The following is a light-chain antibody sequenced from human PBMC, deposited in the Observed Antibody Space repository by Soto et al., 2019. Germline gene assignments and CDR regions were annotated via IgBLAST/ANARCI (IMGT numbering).Light chain of an antibody. Sequence: EIVLTQSPGTLSLSPGERATLSCRASQSVSSSNLVWYQQKPGQAPTLLIYGASTRATGIPDRFSGSGSGTDFTLPISRLEPEDFAVYFCQQYVSSPWTFGQGTKVEI. CDR3: QQYVSSPWT. CDR2: GAS. V-gene: IGKV3-20*01. CDR1: QSVSSSN. J-gene: IGKJ1*01.